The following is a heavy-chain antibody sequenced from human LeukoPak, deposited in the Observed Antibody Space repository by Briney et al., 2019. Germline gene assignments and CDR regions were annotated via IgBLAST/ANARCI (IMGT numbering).Heavy chain of an antibody. J-gene: IGHJ4*02. D-gene: IGHD6-13*01. Sequence: PSETLSLTCTVSGGSLSSSSYYWGWIRQPPGKGLEWIGSIYYSGSTYYNPSLKSRVTISVDTSKNQFSLKLSSVTAADTAVYYCARDQGYSSSWTDYWGQGTLVTVSS. CDR2: IYYSGST. CDR1: GGSLSSSSYY. V-gene: IGHV4-39*07. CDR3: ARDQGYSSSWTDY.